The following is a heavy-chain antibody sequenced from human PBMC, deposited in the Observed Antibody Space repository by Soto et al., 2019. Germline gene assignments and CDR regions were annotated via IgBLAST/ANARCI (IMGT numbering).Heavy chain of an antibody. CDR2: ISYDGSKK. V-gene: IGHV3-30-3*01. D-gene: IGHD5-12*01. J-gene: IGHJ6*02. CDR3: ARVDVFSVATLVGKDV. CDR1: GFTFSYYP. Sequence: GGSLRLSCAASGFTFSYYPMHWVRQAPGKGLEWVAVISYDGSKKYYADSVKGRFTISSDNAKNTLYLQMNSLRAEDTAVYYCARVDVFSVATLVGKDVWSQGTTVTDSS.